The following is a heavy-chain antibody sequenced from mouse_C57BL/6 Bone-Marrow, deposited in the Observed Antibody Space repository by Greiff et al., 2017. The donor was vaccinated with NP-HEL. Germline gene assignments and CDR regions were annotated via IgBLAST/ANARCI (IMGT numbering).Heavy chain of an antibody. CDR1: GFTFSSYA. CDR2: ISDGGSYT. V-gene: IGHV5-4*03. Sequence: EVKLVESGGGLVKPGGSLKLSCAASGFTFSSYAMSWVRQTPEKRLEWVATISDGGSYTYYPDNVKGRFTISRDNAKNNLYLQMSHLKSEDTAMYYCARAHYYGYFGYWGQGTTLTVSS. D-gene: IGHD1-1*01. CDR3: ARAHYYGYFGY. J-gene: IGHJ2*01.